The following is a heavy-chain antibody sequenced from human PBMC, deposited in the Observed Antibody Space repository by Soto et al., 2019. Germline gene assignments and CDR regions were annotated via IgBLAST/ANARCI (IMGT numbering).Heavy chain of an antibody. V-gene: IGHV1-18*01. CDR2: ISPNNGNT. D-gene: IGHD2-2*01. Sequence: QVHLVQSGGEVKKPGASVKVSCKASGYTFTAYGISWVRQARGQGLEWIGWISPNNGNTKSAQKFQGRVTMTTDTSTDTAYLELRSLRADDTAVYYCARDRSSENYLKWIEYWGQGAPVTVSS. CDR3: ARDRSSENYLKWIEY. J-gene: IGHJ4*02. CDR1: GYTFTAYG.